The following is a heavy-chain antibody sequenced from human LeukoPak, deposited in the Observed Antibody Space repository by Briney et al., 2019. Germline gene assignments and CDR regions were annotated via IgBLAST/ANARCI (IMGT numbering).Heavy chain of an antibody. CDR3: ASGGDSSGWFTTYYFDY. D-gene: IGHD6-19*01. CDR1: GFTFSSYG. Sequence: QAGGSLRLSCAASGFTFSSYGMNWVRQAPGKGLEWVSYISSSGSTIYYADSVKGRFTISRDNAKNSLYLQMNSLRAEDTAVYYCASGGDSSGWFTTYYFDYWGQGTLVTVSS. CDR2: ISSSGSTI. V-gene: IGHV3-48*03. J-gene: IGHJ4*02.